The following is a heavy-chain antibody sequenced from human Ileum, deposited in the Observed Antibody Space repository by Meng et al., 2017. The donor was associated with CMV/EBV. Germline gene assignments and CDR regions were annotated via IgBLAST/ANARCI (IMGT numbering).Heavy chain of an antibody. CDR1: GFTFSSYS. CDR3: RYHSYYTGMDV. Sequence: GESLKISCAASGFTFSSYSMHWVRQAPGKGLEWVAVISYDGSNKYYADSVKGRFTISRDNSKNTLYLQMNSLTAEDTAVYYCRYHSYYTGMDVWGQGTTVTGSS. CDR2: ISYDGSNK. D-gene: IGHD2-2*02. J-gene: IGHJ6*02. V-gene: IGHV3-30-3*01.